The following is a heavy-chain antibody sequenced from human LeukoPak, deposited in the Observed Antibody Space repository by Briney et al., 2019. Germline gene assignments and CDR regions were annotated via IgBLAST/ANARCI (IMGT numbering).Heavy chain of an antibody. CDR3: ARDRSCWRSSGGSCYSDY. V-gene: IGHV1-18*01. CDR2: ISAYNGNT. J-gene: IGHJ4*02. Sequence: ASVKVSCKASGYTFTSYGISWVRQAPGQGLEWMGWISAYNGNTNYAQKLQGRVTMTTDTSTSTAYMELRSLRSDDTAVYYCARDRSCWRSSGGSCYSDYWGQGTLVTVSS. D-gene: IGHD2-15*01. CDR1: GYTFTSYG.